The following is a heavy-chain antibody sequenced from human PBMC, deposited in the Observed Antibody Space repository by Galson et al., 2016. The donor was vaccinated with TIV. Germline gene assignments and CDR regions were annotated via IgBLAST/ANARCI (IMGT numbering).Heavy chain of an antibody. J-gene: IGHJ4*02. CDR2: SVNNGNNP. V-gene: IGHV3-23*05. CDR3: AKDHPSSGWPAFDY. D-gene: IGHD6-25*01. CDR1: GFTFSRYA. Sequence: SLRLSCAASGFTFSRYAMSWVRRSPGKGLEWVASVNNGNNPYYADSVKGRFTASRYNSNNICSLQMNALRAEDSALYHCAKDHPSSGWPAFDYWGQGTLVSVSS.